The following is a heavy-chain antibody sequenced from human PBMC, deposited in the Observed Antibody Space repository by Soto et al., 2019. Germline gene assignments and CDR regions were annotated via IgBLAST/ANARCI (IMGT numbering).Heavy chain of an antibody. CDR2: IDVTDRST. CDR1: GFTFSSQW. V-gene: IGHV3-74*01. Sequence: GGALRLSCAASGFTFSSQWMHWFRQAPGKGLEWVSRIDVTDRSTSYADSVKGRFTVSRDNANNTLYLQMNSLRAEDTAVYYCTRGKYSGSYYFDYWGQGALVTVSS. J-gene: IGHJ4*02. D-gene: IGHD1-26*01. CDR3: TRGKYSGSYYFDY.